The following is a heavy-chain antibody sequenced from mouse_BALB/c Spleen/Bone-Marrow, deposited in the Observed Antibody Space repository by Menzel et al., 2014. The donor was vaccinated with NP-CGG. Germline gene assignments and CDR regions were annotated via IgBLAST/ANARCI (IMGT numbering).Heavy chain of an antibody. V-gene: IGHV3-2*02. CDR2: INYSGST. CDR1: GYSITSDYA. D-gene: IGHD2-14*01. J-gene: IGHJ3*01. CDR3: AKTGYRYAFAY. Sequence: EVMLVESGPGLVKPSQSLSLPCTVTGYSITSDYAWNWIRQFPGNKLEWMGYINYSGSTSYNPSLKSRISITRDTSENQFFLQLNSVTTEDTATYYCAKTGYRYAFAYWGQGTLVTVSA.